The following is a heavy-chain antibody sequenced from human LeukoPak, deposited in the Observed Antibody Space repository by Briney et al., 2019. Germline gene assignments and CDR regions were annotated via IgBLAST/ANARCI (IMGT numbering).Heavy chain of an antibody. V-gene: IGHV3-64*01. CDR3: ARARTVVTPYFDY. D-gene: IGHD4-23*01. CDR2: ISSNGGST. CDR1: GFTFSSYA. J-gene: IGHJ4*02. Sequence: PGGSLRLSCAASGFTFSSYAMSWVRQAPGKGLEYVSAISSNGGSTYYANSVKGRFTISRDNSKNTLYLQMGSLRAEDMAVYYCARARTVVTPYFDYWGQGTLVTVSS.